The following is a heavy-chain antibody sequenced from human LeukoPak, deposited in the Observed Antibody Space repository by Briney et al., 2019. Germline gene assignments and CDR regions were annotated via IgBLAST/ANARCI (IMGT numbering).Heavy chain of an antibody. J-gene: IGHJ4*02. CDR2: IKGDGSST. V-gene: IGHV3-74*01. Sequence: GGSLRLSCAASGFTFRSYWMHWVRHTPGNGLVWVSRIKGDGSSTSYADSVKGRFTISRDNAKNTLYLQMNSLRAEDTAVYYCARDGYSFGHDFDYWGQGTLVTVSS. CDR1: GFTFRSYW. CDR3: ARDGYSFGHDFDY. D-gene: IGHD5-18*01.